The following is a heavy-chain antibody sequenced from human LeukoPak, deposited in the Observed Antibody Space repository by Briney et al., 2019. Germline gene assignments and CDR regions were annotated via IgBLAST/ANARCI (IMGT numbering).Heavy chain of an antibody. CDR3: TRACSSSSRYSYHYRVG. CDR1: GGIFSSYA. CDR2: ILSIFGTA. Sequence: SVKVSCKASGGIFSSYAISWVRQAPGKGLAWVGGILSIFGTANYAQKFQGRLTITTDESTSTAYKELSSLRSEYTAVYDSTRACSSSSRYSYHYRVGWGKGATATVSS. J-gene: IGHJ6*03. D-gene: IGHD6-6*01. V-gene: IGHV1-69*05.